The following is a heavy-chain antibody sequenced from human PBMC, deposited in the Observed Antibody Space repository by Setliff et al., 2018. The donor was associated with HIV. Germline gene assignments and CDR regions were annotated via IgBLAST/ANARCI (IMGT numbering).Heavy chain of an antibody. CDR2: IYTTGST. V-gene: IGHV4-59*01. Sequence: SETLSLTCTVSGDSISNYYWSWVRQPPGKGLEWIGYIYTTGSTNYNPSLKSRVTMSVDTSKNQFSLKLSSVTAADTAVYYCAREGYDSSGYFVVLWGQGTLVTVSS. J-gene: IGHJ4*02. CDR3: AREGYDSSGYFVVL. D-gene: IGHD3-22*01. CDR1: GDSISNYY.